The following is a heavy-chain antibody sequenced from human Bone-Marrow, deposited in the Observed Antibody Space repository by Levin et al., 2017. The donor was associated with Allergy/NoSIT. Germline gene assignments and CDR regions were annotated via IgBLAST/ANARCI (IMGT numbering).Heavy chain of an antibody. Sequence: ASVKVSCKTSGYSFTAYAIHWVRQAPGQGLQWMGRIYPNSGDTDSAPNFQGRVTMTRDASISTTYLELTSLRSDETAVYFCARSVEPPHNWFAPCGQAPLVTASS. D-gene: IGHD5/OR15-5a*01. J-gene: IGHJ5*02. CDR2: IYPNSGDT. V-gene: IGHV1-2*06. CDR3: ARSVEPPHNWFAP. CDR1: GYSFTAYA.